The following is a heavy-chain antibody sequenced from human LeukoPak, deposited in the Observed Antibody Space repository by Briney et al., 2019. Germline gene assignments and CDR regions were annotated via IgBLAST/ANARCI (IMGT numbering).Heavy chain of an antibody. D-gene: IGHD4-23*01. Sequence: RASVKVSCKASGGTFSSYAISWVRQAPGQGLEWMGGIIPIFGTANYAQKFQGRVTITADESTSTAYMELSSLRSEDTAVYYCARWDYGGNPGNYWGQGTLVTVSS. J-gene: IGHJ4*02. V-gene: IGHV1-69*13. CDR3: ARWDYGGNPGNY. CDR1: GGTFSSYA. CDR2: IIPIFGTA.